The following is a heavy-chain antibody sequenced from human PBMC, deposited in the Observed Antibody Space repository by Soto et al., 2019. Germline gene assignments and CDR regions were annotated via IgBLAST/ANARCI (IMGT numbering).Heavy chain of an antibody. V-gene: IGHV4-31*03. CDR3: ARAAKRYNSYGFPHEFDP. D-gene: IGHD5-18*01. CDR2: IYYSGGT. CDR1: GGSISSGGYY. J-gene: IGHJ5*02. Sequence: SETLSLTCTASGGSISSGGYYWSWIRQHPGKGLEWIGYIYYSGGTYYNPSLKSRVTISVDTSKNQFSLKLSSVTAADTAVYYCARAAKRYNSYGFPHEFDPWGQGTRVTVS.